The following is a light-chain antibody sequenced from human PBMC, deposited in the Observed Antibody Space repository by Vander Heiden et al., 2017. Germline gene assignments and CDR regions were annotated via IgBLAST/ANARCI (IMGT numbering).Light chain of an antibody. CDR3: QQYYSTPQT. CDR2: WAS. CDR1: QSVLNISNNKNY. V-gene: IGKV4-1*01. J-gene: IGKJ2*01. Sequence: DIVMTQSPDSLAVSLGERATINCKSSQSVLNISNNKNYLAWYQQKPGQPPKLLIYWASTRESGVPDRFSGSGSGTDFTLTISSLQAEDVAIYYCQQYYSTPQTFGQGTKLEIK.